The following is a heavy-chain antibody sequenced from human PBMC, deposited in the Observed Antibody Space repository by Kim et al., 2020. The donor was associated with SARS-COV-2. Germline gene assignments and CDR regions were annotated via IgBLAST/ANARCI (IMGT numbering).Heavy chain of an antibody. V-gene: IGHV4-34*01. Sequence: SETLSLTCAVYGGSFSGYYWSWIRQPPGKGLEWIGEINHSGSTNYNPSLKSRVTISVDTSKNQFSLKLSSVTAADTAVYYCARVELHVDTARPFDYWGQGTLVTVSS. CDR2: INHSGST. J-gene: IGHJ4*02. CDR3: ARVELHVDTARPFDY. D-gene: IGHD5-18*01. CDR1: GGSFSGYY.